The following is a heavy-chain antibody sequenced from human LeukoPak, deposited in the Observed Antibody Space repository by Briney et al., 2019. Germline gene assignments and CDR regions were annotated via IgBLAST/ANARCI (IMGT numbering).Heavy chain of an antibody. V-gene: IGHV3-11*01. Sequence: GGSLRLSCAASGFTFSDYYMSWIRRAPGKGLEWVSYISSTDSTIYYADSVKGRFTISRDNAKNSLYLQMNSLRAEDTAVYYCASQIEPYYFDYWGRGTLVTVSS. CDR2: ISSTDSTI. CDR1: GFTFSDYY. J-gene: IGHJ4*02. CDR3: ASQIEPYYFDY. D-gene: IGHD1-14*01.